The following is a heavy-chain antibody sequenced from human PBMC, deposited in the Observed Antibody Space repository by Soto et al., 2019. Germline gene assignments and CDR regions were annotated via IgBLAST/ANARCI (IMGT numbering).Heavy chain of an antibody. D-gene: IGHD3-10*01. Sequence: TVGSLSLSCVASGFTFSSYSMSWFRQAPWKGLEWVSGFRAGGDDGTTYYADSVKGRFTISRDNSKNTLFLQMNSLRAEDTAIYYCAKKVNSGSGSQYFDYFGQGTLVTVSS. V-gene: IGHV3-23*01. CDR2: FRAGGDDGTT. J-gene: IGHJ4*02. CDR3: AKKVNSGSGSQYFDY. CDR1: GFTFSSYS.